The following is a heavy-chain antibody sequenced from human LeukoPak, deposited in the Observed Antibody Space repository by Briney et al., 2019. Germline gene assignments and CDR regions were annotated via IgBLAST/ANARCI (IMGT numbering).Heavy chain of an antibody. D-gene: IGHD2-8*01. CDR1: GFTFSSYS. Sequence: PGGSLRLSCAASGFTFSSYSMNWVRQAPGRGLEWVSYISSSSSTIYYADSVKGRFTISRDNAKNSLYLQMNSLRTEDTAMYYCAKSLYPDAFDIWGPGTMVTVS. J-gene: IGHJ3*02. CDR3: AKSLYPDAFDI. V-gene: IGHV3-48*01. CDR2: ISSSSSTI.